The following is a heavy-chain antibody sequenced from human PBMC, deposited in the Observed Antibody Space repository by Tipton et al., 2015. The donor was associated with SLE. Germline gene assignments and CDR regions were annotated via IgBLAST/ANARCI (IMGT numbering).Heavy chain of an antibody. Sequence: TLSLTCTVSGGSISSGSYYWRWIRQPAGKGLEWIGHIYYSGSTNDNTPLKSRVTISVDTSKNQFSLKLSSVTAADTAVYYCARQTERGVIMIDYWGQGTLVTVSS. CDR1: GGSISSGSYY. CDR2: IYYSGST. J-gene: IGHJ4*02. V-gene: IGHV4-61*10. CDR3: ARQTERGVIMIDY. D-gene: IGHD3-10*01.